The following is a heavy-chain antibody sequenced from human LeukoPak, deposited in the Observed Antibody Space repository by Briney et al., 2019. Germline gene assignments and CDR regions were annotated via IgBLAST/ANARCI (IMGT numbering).Heavy chain of an antibody. J-gene: IGHJ4*02. CDR2: MNQDGSEK. CDR1: GFSFSSYW. V-gene: IGHV3-7*01. CDR3: ARDKMTGDSYFDF. D-gene: IGHD7-27*01. Sequence: PGGSLRLSCAASGFSFSSYWMSWVRRAPGKGLEWVAHMNQDGSEKNYVDSVKARFTISRDNAKNSLLLQMDGLRAEDSAVYYCARDKMTGDSYFDFWGQGALVTVSS.